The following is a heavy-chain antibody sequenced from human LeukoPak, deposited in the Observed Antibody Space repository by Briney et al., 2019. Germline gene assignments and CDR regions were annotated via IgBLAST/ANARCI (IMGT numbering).Heavy chain of an antibody. Sequence: PSETLSLTCTVSGGSISSYYWSWIRQPAEKGLEWIGRIYTSGSTNYNPSLKSRVTMSVDTSKNQFSLKLSSVTAADTAVYYCARDDPDCSGGSCYSVGYYYYYMDVWGKGTTVTVSS. CDR1: GGSISSYY. CDR3: ARDDPDCSGGSCYSVGYYYYYMDV. J-gene: IGHJ6*03. D-gene: IGHD2-15*01. CDR2: IYTSGST. V-gene: IGHV4-4*07.